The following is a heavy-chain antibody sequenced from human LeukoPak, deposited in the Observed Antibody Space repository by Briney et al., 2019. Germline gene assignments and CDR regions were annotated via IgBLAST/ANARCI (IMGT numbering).Heavy chain of an antibody. V-gene: IGHV3-30-3*01. J-gene: IGHJ6*02. CDR3: ARALFAGAFYGMDV. Sequence: GGSLRLSCAASGFTFSSYAMHWVRQAPGKGLEWVAVISYDGSNKYYADSVKGRFTISRDNSKNTLYLQMNSLRAEDTAVYYCARALFAGAFYGMDVWGQGTTVTVSS. D-gene: IGHD3-10*01. CDR1: GFTFSSYA. CDR2: ISYDGSNK.